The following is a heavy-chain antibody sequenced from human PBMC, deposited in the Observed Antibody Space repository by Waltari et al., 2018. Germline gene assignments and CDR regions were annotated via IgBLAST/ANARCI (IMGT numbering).Heavy chain of an antibody. D-gene: IGHD1-26*01. Sequence: DVQLVESGGGLVQPGGSLRLSCAASGFTFSSYSMNWVRQAPGKGLEWVSYISSSSSTIYYADSVKGRFTISRDNAKNSLYLQMNSLRAEDTAVYYCARGGDSGSSSHFDYWGQGTLVTVSS. CDR3: ARGGDSGSSSHFDY. CDR2: ISSSSSTI. J-gene: IGHJ4*02. V-gene: IGHV3-48*04. CDR1: GFTFSSYS.